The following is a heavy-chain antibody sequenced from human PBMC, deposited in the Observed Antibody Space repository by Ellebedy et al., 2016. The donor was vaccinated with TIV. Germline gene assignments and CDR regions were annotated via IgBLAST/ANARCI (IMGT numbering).Heavy chain of an antibody. CDR2: ISGSGGST. V-gene: IGHV3-23*01. CDR1: GFTFSSYA. J-gene: IGHJ4*02. Sequence: GGSLRLSXAASGFTFSSYAMSWVRQAPGKGLEWVSAISGSGGSTYYADSVKGRFTISRDNSKNTLYLQMNSLRAEDTAVYYCAKGRLWWSVYFDYWGQGTLVTVSS. D-gene: IGHD2-21*01. CDR3: AKGRLWWSVYFDY.